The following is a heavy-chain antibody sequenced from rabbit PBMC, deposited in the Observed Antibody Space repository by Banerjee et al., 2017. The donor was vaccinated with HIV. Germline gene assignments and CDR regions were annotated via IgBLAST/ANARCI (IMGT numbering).Heavy chain of an antibody. J-gene: IGHJ3*01. V-gene: IGHV1S45*01. CDR2: IYGGSSGNT. CDR3: ARDLYSGSSSFGL. D-gene: IGHD8-1*01. CDR1: GNDFSAYA. Sequence: QEQLEESGGGLVKPEGSLTLTCKASGNDFSAYAISWVRQAPGKGLEWIACIYGGSSGNTYYASWAKGRFTISKTSSTTVTLQMTSLTAADTATYFCARDLYSGSSSFGLWGQGTLVTVS.